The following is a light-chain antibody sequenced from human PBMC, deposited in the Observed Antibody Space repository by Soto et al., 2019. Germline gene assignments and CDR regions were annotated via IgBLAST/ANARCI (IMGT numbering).Light chain of an antibody. CDR2: ASS. CDR1: QDILSW. J-gene: IGKJ3*01. CDR3: QQANSFPIT. Sequence: DIQMTQSPSSVSASVGDRVTITCRASQDILSWLAWYQQKPGEAPRLLNYASSNLQSGVPSRFSGSGSGTDFTLTISSLQPEDFATYYCQQANSFPITFGPGTRLDIK. V-gene: IGKV1-12*01.